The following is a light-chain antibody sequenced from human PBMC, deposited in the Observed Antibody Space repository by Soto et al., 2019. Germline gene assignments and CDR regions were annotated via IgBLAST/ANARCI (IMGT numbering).Light chain of an antibody. CDR3: QQFGSYPLT. CDR1: QDIGSH. V-gene: IGKV1-9*01. J-gene: IGKJ4*01. Sequence: IQLTQSPSFLSASVGDTVTITCRARQDIGSHLAWYQQKPGTVPNLLIYVASTLQSGVPSRFSGSGSGTEFTLTINSLQPEDFATYYCQQFGSYPLTFGGGTEVEIK. CDR2: VAS.